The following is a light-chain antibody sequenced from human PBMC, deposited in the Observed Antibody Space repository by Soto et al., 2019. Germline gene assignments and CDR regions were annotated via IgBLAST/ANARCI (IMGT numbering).Light chain of an antibody. CDR2: GAS. CDR1: QGIRSY. CDR3: LQHTNFPLT. Sequence: DIQLTQSPSFLSASVGDRVTITCRASQGIRSYLAWYQQRPGKAPELLIYGASTLRPGGASRFSGSGSGTEFTLTISSLQPEDFATYYCLQHTNFPLTFGQGTRLEIK. V-gene: IGKV1-9*01. J-gene: IGKJ5*01.